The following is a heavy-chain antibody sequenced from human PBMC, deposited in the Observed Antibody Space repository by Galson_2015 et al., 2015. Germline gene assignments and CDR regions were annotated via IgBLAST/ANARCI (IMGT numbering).Heavy chain of an antibody. CDR2: IYYTGAT. J-gene: IGHJ3*02. Sequence: ETLSLTCTVSGGSISTYYWSWIRQAPGKGLEWIGYIYYTGATSYNPSLKSRVTISLDTSQNQFSLKLSSLTAADTAVYYCARSWQLWYPSAFDMWGQGTMVTVSS. CDR3: ARSWQLWYPSAFDM. V-gene: IGHV4-59*01. D-gene: IGHD5-18*01. CDR1: GGSISTYY.